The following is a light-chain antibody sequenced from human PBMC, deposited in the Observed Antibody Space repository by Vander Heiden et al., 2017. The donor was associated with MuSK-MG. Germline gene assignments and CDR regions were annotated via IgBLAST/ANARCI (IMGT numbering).Light chain of an antibody. CDR3: SSYAGSNNPYV. Sequence: QSALTQPPPAAGSPGQSVTISCTGTSSDVGGYNDVSWYQQHPGKAPKLMIYEVSKWPSGVPARFSGSKSGNTASLTVSGPQAADEADYYCSSYAGSNNPYVFGTGTKVTVL. V-gene: IGLV2-8*01. J-gene: IGLJ1*01. CDR2: EVS. CDR1: SSDVGGYND.